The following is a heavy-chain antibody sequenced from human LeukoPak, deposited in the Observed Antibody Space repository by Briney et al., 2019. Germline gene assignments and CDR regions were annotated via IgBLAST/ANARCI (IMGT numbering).Heavy chain of an antibody. CDR2: ISSSSSYI. CDR3: ARDLSYRNWFDP. J-gene: IGHJ5*02. CDR1: GFTFSSYS. Sequence: GGSLRLSCAASGFTFSSYSMNWVRQAPGKGLEWVSSISSSSSYIYYADSVKGRFTISRDNAKNSLYLQMNSLRAEDTAVYYCARDLSYRNWFDPWGQGTLVTVSS. V-gene: IGHV3-21*01. D-gene: IGHD4-11*01.